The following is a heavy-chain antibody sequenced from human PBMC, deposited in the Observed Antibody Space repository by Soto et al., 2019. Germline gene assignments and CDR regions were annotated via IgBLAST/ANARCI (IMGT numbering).Heavy chain of an antibody. CDR3: ASTGRVVTGGDYYYGMDV. CDR2: IIPIFGTA. D-gene: IGHD2-15*01. J-gene: IGHJ6*02. V-gene: IGHV1-69*06. CDR1: GGTFSSYA. Sequence: QVQLVQSGAEVKKPGSSVKVSCKASGGTFSSYAISWVRQAPGQGLEWMGGIIPIFGTANYAQKFQGRVMMTTAKSTRTAAMVLSSGRTEDNAVYYCASTGRVVTGGDYYYGMDVWGQGTTVTVSS.